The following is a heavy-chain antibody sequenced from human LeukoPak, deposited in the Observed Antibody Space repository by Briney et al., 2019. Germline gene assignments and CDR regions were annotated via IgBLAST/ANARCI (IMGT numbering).Heavy chain of an antibody. Sequence: ASVKVSCKASGYTFTGYYMHWVRQAPGQGLEWMGWINPNSGGTNYAQKFQGRVTMTRDTSISTAYMELSRLRSDDTAVYYCARDFWSGYYQARYYFDYWGQGTLVTVSS. V-gene: IGHV1-2*02. CDR2: INPNSGGT. J-gene: IGHJ4*02. D-gene: IGHD3-3*01. CDR1: GYTFTGYY. CDR3: ARDFWSGYYQARYYFDY.